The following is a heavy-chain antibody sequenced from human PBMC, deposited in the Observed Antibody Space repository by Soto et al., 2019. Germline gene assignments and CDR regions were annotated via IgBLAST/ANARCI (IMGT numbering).Heavy chain of an antibody. J-gene: IGHJ6*02. CDR3: AKDLVRIYCSGGSCYYYYYVMVV. Sequence: GGSLRLSCAASGFTFDDYAMHWVRQAPGKGLEWVSLISWDGGSTYYADSVKGRFTISRDNRKNSLYLQMNSLRAEDTALYYCAKDLVRIYCSGGSCYYYYYVMVVGGQGTTVPVSS. CDR1: GFTFDDYA. D-gene: IGHD2-15*01. V-gene: IGHV3-43D*04. CDR2: ISWDGGST.